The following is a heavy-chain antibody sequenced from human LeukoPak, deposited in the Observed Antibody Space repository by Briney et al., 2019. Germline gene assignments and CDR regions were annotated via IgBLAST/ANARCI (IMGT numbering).Heavy chain of an antibody. D-gene: IGHD6-13*01. Sequence: SETLSLTCTVSGGSISSSSYYWGWIRQPPGKGLEWIGSIYYSGSTYYNPSLKSRVTISVDTSKNHLSLKLNSVTAADTAVYYCARVAAGIGFFQHWGQGTLVTVSS. V-gene: IGHV4-39*02. CDR1: GGSISSSSYY. CDR2: IYYSGST. CDR3: ARVAAGIGFFQH. J-gene: IGHJ1*01.